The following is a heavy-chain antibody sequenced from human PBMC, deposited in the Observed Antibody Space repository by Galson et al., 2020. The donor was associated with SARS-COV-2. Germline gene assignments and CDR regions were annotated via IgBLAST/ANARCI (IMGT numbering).Heavy chain of an antibody. CDR1: GFTFSSYA. D-gene: IGHD2-2*02. CDR2: ISYDGSNK. J-gene: IGHJ4*02. Sequence: GESLKISCAASGFTFSSYAMHWVRQAPGKGLEWVAVISYDGSNKYYADSVKGRFTISRDNSKNTLYLQMNSLRAEDTAVYYCASTGYCSSTSCYIGLDYWGQGTLVTVSS. V-gene: IGHV3-30*04. CDR3: ASTGYCSSTSCYIGLDY.